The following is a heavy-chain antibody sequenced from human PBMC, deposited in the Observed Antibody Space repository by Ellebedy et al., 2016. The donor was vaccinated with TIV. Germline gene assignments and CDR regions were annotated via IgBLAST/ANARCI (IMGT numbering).Heavy chain of an antibody. J-gene: IGHJ4*02. V-gene: IGHV3-48*04. CDR3: ARGGGCGRGDCWAFDY. Sequence: GESLKISCAASGFTFSSYSMNWVRQAPGKGLEWVSYISSSSSTIYYADSVKGRFTISRDNAKNTLYLQMNSLRAEDTAVYYCARGGGCGRGDCWAFDYWGQGIMVTVSS. CDR1: GFTFSSYS. CDR2: ISSSSSTI. D-gene: IGHD2-21*02.